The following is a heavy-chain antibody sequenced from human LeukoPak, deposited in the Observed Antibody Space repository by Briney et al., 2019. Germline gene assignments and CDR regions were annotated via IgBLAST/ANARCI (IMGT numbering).Heavy chain of an antibody. CDR3: ARSRFSGINDAFDI. CDR2: INSDGSST. Sequence: PGGSLRLSCAASGFTFSSYWMHWVRQAPGKGLVWVSRINSDGSSTSYADSVKGRFTISRDNAKNTLYLQMNSLRAEDTAVYYCARSRFSGINDAFDIWGQGTMVTVSS. D-gene: IGHD1-26*01. CDR1: GFTFSSYW. J-gene: IGHJ3*02. V-gene: IGHV3-74*01.